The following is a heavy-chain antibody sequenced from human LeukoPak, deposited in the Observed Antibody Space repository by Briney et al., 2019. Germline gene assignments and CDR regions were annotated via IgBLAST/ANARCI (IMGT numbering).Heavy chain of an antibody. V-gene: IGHV5-51*01. CDR1: GYTFTNYW. CDR3: ARGDYGDFRVFYTLFDY. D-gene: IGHD4-17*01. CDR2: IYPGDSDT. J-gene: IGHJ4*02. Sequence: GESLKISCKGSGYTFTNYWIGWVRQMPGKGLEWMGIIYPGDSDTRYSPSFQGQVTISADKSISTAYLQWSSLKASDTAMYCCARGDYGDFRVFYTLFDYWGQGTLVTVSS.